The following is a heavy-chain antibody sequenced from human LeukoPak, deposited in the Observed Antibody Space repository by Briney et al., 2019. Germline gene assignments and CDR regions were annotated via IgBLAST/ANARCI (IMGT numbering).Heavy chain of an antibody. V-gene: IGHV4-34*01. CDR3: ARGSRAEGIAARPRRNWFDP. CDR1: NGSFSGYY. D-gene: IGHD6-6*01. Sequence: SETLSLTCAVYNGSFSGYYWSWIRQSPEKGLEWIGEINHSGSTNYNPSLKSRVTISVDTSKNQFSLKLSSVTAADTAVYYCARGSRAEGIAARPRRNWFDPWGQGTLVTVSS. CDR2: INHSGST. J-gene: IGHJ5*02.